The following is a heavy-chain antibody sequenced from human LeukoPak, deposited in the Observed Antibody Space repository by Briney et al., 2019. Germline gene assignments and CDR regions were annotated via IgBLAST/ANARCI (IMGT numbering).Heavy chain of an antibody. Sequence: PGGSLRLSCAASGFTFDDYAMPWVRQAPGKGLEWVSGISWNSGSIGYADSVKGRFTISRDNAKNSLYLQMNSLRAEDTALYYCAKDINYSHRLAHIAVAGMGFDYWGQGTLVTVSS. V-gene: IGHV3-9*01. CDR2: ISWNSGSI. D-gene: IGHD6-19*01. CDR1: GFTFDDYA. CDR3: AKDINYSHRLAHIAVAGMGFDY. J-gene: IGHJ4*02.